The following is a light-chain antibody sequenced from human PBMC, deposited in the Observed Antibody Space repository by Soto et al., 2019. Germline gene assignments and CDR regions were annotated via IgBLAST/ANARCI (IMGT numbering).Light chain of an antibody. V-gene: IGLV2-14*03. CDR1: SSDVGGYDY. J-gene: IGLJ2*01. Sequence: QSALTQPASVSGSPGQSITISCTGTSSDVGGYDYVSWYQQHPGKAPKLMIYDVNIRPSGVSIRFSGSKSGNTASLTISGLQAEDDDDYYFSSYTSRSNVIFGGGTKLTVL. CDR2: DVN. CDR3: SSYTSRSNVI.